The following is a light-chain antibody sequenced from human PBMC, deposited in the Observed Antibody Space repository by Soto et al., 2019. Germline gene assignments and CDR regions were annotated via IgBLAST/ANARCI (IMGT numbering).Light chain of an antibody. CDR3: SSYTGSTNYV. CDR2: QVT. V-gene: IGLV2-14*01. Sequence: QSVLTQPASVSGSPGQSITISCTGTSSDVGIYNYVSWYQQHPGKAPKLMIYQVTNRPSGVSNRFSGSKSGNTASLTISGLQAEDEADYYCSSYTGSTNYVFXTGTKVTVL. J-gene: IGLJ1*01. CDR1: SSDVGIYNY.